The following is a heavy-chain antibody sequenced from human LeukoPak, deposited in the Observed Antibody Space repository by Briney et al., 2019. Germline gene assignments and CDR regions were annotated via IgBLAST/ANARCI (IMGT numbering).Heavy chain of an antibody. CDR3: AKPRYSSSWSFDY. D-gene: IGHD6-13*01. Sequence: GGSLRLSCAASGFTFSSYGMHWVRQAPGKGLEWVAVISYDGSNKYYADSVKGRFTISRDNSKNTLYLQMNSLRAEDTAVYYCAKPRYSSSWSFDYWGQGTLVTVSS. J-gene: IGHJ4*02. V-gene: IGHV3-30*18. CDR2: ISYDGSNK. CDR1: GFTFSSYG.